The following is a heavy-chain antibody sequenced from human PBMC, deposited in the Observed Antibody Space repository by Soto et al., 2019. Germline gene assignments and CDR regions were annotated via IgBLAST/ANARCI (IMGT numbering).Heavy chain of an antibody. CDR1: GYTFTRYA. J-gene: IGHJ6*02. D-gene: IGHD6-13*01. CDR3: ARDIQGGSSSWLYYYYYGMDV. CDR2: INAGNGNT. V-gene: IGHV1-3*01. Sequence: QVQLVQSGAEVKKPGASVKVSCKASGYTFTRYAMHWVRQAPGQRLEWMGWINAGNGNTKYSKKFQVRVTISRDTSASTAYMELSSLRSEDTAVYHCARDIQGGSSSWLYYYYYGMDVWGQGTTVTVSS.